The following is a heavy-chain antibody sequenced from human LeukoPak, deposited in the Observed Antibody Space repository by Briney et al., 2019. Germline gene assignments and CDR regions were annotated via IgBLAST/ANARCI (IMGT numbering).Heavy chain of an antibody. J-gene: IGHJ5*02. V-gene: IGHV4-4*07. CDR1: GGSISSYY. Sequence: SETLSLTCTVSGGSISSYYWSWIRQPPGKGLEWIGRIYTSGSTNYNPSLKSRVTMSVDTSKNQFSLKLSSVTAADTAVYYCARERIAAAGGNWFDPWGQGTLVTVSS. CDR2: IYTSGST. CDR3: ARERIAAAGGNWFDP. D-gene: IGHD6-13*01.